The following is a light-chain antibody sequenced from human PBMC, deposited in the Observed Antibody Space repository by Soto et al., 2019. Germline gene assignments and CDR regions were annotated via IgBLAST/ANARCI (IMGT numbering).Light chain of an antibody. J-gene: IGLJ2*01. CDR2: DND. V-gene: IGLV1-51*01. CDR3: GTWDTNLTAGV. CDR1: SSNIEENH. Sequence: QSVLTQPPSVSAAPGQKVTISCSGSSSNIEENHVSWYHQRPGTAPKLFIYDNDKRPSGIPDRFSGSKSGTSATLAITGLQTGDEADYYCGTWDTNLTAGVFGGGTKLTVL.